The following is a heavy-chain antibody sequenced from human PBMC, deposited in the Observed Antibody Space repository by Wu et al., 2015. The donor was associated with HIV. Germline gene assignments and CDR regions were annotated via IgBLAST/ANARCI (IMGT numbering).Heavy chain of an antibody. CDR2: IIPLFGTR. Sequence: QVHLVQFGGEVKKPGSSVKVTCKASGDGFTSYAVSWVRQAPGQGLEWMGGIIPLFGTRDYAQVFQGRVTITTDESTSTAYMTLTSLTSEDTAVYYCATPRSPGFSSAWPTYFDYWGQGTLVTVSS. D-gene: IGHD6-19*01. J-gene: IGHJ4*02. CDR3: ATPRSPGFSSAWPTYFDY. V-gene: IGHV1-69*01. CDR1: GDGFTSYA.